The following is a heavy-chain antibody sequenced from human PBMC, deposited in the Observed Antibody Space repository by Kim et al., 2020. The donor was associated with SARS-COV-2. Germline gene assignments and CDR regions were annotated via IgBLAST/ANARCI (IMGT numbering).Heavy chain of an antibody. CDR2: IYYSGST. CDR3: ARGGIWSGYLGAFDI. J-gene: IGHJ3*02. CDR1: GGSISSYY. Sequence: SETLSLTCTVSGGSISSYYWSWIRQPPGKGLEWIGYIYYSGSTNYNPSLKSRVTISVDTSKNQFSLKLSSVTAADTAVYYCARGGIWSGYLGAFDIWGQGTMVTVSS. D-gene: IGHD3-3*01. V-gene: IGHV4-59*13.